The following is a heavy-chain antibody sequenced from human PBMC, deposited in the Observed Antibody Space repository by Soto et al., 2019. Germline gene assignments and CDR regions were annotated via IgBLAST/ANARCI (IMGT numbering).Heavy chain of an antibody. J-gene: IGHJ5*02. D-gene: IGHD3-16*01. Sequence: SETLSLTCAVYGPSLSDNSINWLRQPPGKGLEWLGAIHHSGKTNYNPSPRRGVTISTGKSKNQPSLSQRAFSPADTAVNYCWRCRGEFEALGQGTPV. V-gene: IGHV4-34*01. CDR3: WRCRGEFEA. CDR1: GPSLSDNS. CDR2: IHHSGKT.